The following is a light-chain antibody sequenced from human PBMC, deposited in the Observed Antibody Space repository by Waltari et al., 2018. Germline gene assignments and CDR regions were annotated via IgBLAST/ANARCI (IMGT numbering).Light chain of an antibody. V-gene: IGLV2-14*03. Sequence: QSALTQPASVSGSPGQSITISCTGTSSDVGGHNYVSWYQQHPGQAPKLIIYDVTDRPSGVSNRFSGSKFGNTASLTISGLQAEDEADYYCSSYTSSGTPYFFGTGTRVTVL. CDR2: DVT. J-gene: IGLJ1*01. CDR1: SSDVGGHNY. CDR3: SSYTSSGTPYF.